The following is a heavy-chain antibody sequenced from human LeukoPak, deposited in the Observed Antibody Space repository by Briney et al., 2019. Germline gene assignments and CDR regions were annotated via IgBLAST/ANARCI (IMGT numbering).Heavy chain of an antibody. J-gene: IGHJ3*02. V-gene: IGHV4-30-2*01. Sequence: SETLSLTCAVYGGSFSGYSWSWVRQPPGKGLEWIGYIYHSGSTYYNPSLKSRVTISVDRSKNQFSLKLSSVTAADTAVYYCARTSIAARRANAFDIWGQGTMVTVSS. CDR3: ARTSIAARRANAFDI. CDR1: GGSFSGYS. CDR2: IYHSGST. D-gene: IGHD6-6*01.